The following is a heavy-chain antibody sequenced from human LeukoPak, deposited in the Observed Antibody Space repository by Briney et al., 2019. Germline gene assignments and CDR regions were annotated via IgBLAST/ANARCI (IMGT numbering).Heavy chain of an antibody. D-gene: IGHD3-22*01. CDR2: ISYDGSNK. J-gene: IGHJ5*02. V-gene: IGHV3-30-3*01. Sequence: GGSLRLSCAASGFTFSSYAMHWVRQAPGKGLECVAVISYDGSNKYYADSVKGRFTISRDNSKNTLYLQMNSLGAEDTAVYYCARENYDSSGYRFDPWGQGTLVTVSS. CDR1: GFTFSSYA. CDR3: ARENYDSSGYRFDP.